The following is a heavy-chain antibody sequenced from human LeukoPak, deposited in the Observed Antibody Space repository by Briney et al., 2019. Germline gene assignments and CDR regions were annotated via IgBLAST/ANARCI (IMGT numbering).Heavy chain of an antibody. Sequence: PSETLSLTCAVSGGSINRSNWWSWVRQPPGKGLEWIGEIYYSGSTNYNPSLKSRVTIAEDKSKNQFSLKLSSVTAADTAVYYCARENYGSVPPYYFDYWGQGTLVTVSS. CDR1: GGSINRSNW. J-gene: IGHJ4*02. CDR2: IYYSGST. V-gene: IGHV4-4*02. CDR3: ARENYGSVPPYYFDY. D-gene: IGHD3-10*01.